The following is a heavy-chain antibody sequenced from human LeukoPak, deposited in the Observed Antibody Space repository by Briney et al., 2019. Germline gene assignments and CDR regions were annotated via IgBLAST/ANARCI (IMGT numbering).Heavy chain of an antibody. CDR2: IYTSAST. J-gene: IGHJ3*02. V-gene: IGHV4-61*02. CDR1: GGSISSGSYY. D-gene: IGHD1-26*01. Sequence: SETLSLTCTVSGGSISSGSYYWSWIRQPAGKGLEWIGRIYTSASTNYNPSLKSQVTISVDTSKNQFSLKLSSVTAADTAVYYCARGVLLQGRGAFDIWGQGAMVTVSS. CDR3: ARGVLLQGRGAFDI.